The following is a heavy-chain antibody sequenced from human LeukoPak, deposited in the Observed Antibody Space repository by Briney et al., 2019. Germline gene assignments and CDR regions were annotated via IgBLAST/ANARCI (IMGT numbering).Heavy chain of an antibody. CDR3: ARGIDYYDSSGYIDY. V-gene: IGHV1-18*01. CDR1: GYTFTSYG. J-gene: IGHJ4*02. Sequence: ASVKVSCKASGYTFTSYGISWVRQAPGQGLEWMGWISAYNGNTNYAQKLQGRVTVTTDTSTSTAYMELRSLRSDDTAVYYCARGIDYYDSSGYIDYWGQGTLATVSS. CDR2: ISAYNGNT. D-gene: IGHD3-22*01.